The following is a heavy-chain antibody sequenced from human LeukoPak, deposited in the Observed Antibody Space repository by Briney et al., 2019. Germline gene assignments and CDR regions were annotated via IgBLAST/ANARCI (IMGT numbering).Heavy chain of an antibody. J-gene: IGHJ5*02. Sequence: PSETLSLTCAVSGGSISSSSYYWGWIRQPPGKGLEWSGSIYYSGSIYYNPSLKGRLTISVDTSKNQFSLKLSSVTAADTAVYYCARSILEWLLSAFDPWGQGTLVTVSS. CDR2: IYYSGSI. D-gene: IGHD3-3*01. CDR3: ARSILEWLLSAFDP. CDR1: GGSISSSSYY. V-gene: IGHV4-39*01.